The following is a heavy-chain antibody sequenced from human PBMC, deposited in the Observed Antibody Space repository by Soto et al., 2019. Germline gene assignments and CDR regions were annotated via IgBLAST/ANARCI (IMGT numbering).Heavy chain of an antibody. Sequence: SETLSLTCTVSGGSISSYYWSWIRQPPGKGLEWIGYIYYSGSTNYNPSLKSRVTISVDTSKNQFSLKLSSVTAADTAVYYCARSHDYGDQNFDYWGQGTLVTVSS. CDR1: GGSISSYY. V-gene: IGHV4-59*08. J-gene: IGHJ4*02. CDR3: ARSHDYGDQNFDY. D-gene: IGHD4-17*01. CDR2: IYYSGST.